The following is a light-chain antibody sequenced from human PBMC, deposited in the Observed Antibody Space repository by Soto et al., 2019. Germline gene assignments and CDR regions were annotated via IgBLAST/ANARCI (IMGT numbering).Light chain of an antibody. V-gene: IGKV1-39*01. CDR2: AAS. CDR3: QQSYSTPWT. Sequence: DIHMTQCRSALCASVGYRVTVTFRASQSISSWLAWYQQKPGKAPKLLIYAASSLQSGIPSRFSGSGSETDFTLTISSLQPEDFATYYCQQSYSTPWTFGQGTKVDIK. J-gene: IGKJ1*01. CDR1: QSISSW.